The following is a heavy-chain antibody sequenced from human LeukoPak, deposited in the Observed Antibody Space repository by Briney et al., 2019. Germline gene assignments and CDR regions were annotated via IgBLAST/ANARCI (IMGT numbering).Heavy chain of an antibody. CDR3: ARDPPYYDSSGYYSYYFDY. CDR1: GGSISGSSYY. V-gene: IGHV4-39*07. J-gene: IGHJ4*02. Sequence: SETLSLTCTVSGGSISGSSYYWGWIRQPPGKGLEWIGSIYYSGSTYYNPSLKSRVTISVDTSKNQFSLKLSSVTAADTAVYYCARDPPYYDSSGYYSYYFDYWGQGTLVTVSS. D-gene: IGHD3-22*01. CDR2: IYYSGST.